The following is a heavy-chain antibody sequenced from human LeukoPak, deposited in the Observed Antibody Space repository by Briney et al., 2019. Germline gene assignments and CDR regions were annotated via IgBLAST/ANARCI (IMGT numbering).Heavy chain of an antibody. CDR1: TFAFGGYW. J-gene: IGHJ4*02. CDR2: IDSAGGRI. V-gene: IGHV3-74*01. CDR3: VADRGNWSGGDF. Sequence: GGSLRLSCAGSTFAFGGYWIHWVRQLPGKGLAWVSRIDSAGGRIHWADSVKGRFTISRDNAKNTVYLQMNSLRPEDSAVYYCVADRGNWSGGDFWGRGTLVIASS. D-gene: IGHD3-10*01.